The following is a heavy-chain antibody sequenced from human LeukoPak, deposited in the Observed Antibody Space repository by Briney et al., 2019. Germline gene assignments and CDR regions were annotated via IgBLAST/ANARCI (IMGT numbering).Heavy chain of an antibody. V-gene: IGHV3-9*01. CDR2: ISWNNGNI. Sequence: PGGSLRLSCTASGFTFDNYGMHWVRQAPGKGLEWVSSISWNNGNIGYADSVKGRFTVSRDNAKNSIYLQMNSLRPEDTALYYCAKDIKIVAVAGPYYFGMDAWGQGTTVTVSS. CDR1: GFTFDNYG. D-gene: IGHD6-19*01. CDR3: AKDIKIVAVAGPYYFGMDA. J-gene: IGHJ6*02.